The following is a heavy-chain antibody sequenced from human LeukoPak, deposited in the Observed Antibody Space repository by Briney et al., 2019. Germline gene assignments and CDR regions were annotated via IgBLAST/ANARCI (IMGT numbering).Heavy chain of an antibody. CDR2: ISGSGGST. CDR1: GFTFSSYA. CDR3: AKAGEPTYYDILTGYYPSYYYYGMDV. D-gene: IGHD3-9*01. J-gene: IGHJ6*02. Sequence: GGSLRLSCAASGFTFSSYAMSWVRQAPGKGLEWVSAISGSGGSTYYADSVKGRFTISRDNSKNTLYLQMNSLRAEDTAVYYRAKAGEPTYYDILTGYYPSYYYYGMDVWGQGTTVTVSS. V-gene: IGHV3-23*01.